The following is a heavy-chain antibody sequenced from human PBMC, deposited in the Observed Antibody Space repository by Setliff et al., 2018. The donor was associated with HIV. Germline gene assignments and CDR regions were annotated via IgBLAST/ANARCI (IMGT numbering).Heavy chain of an antibody. CDR2: IKQDGSEK. CDR1: GFAFSTYW. J-gene: IGHJ4*02. Sequence: PGGSLRLSCAASGFAFSTYWMSWVRQAPGKGLEWVANIKQDGSEKYNVDSVKGRFTISRDNAKNSLYLQMNSLRAEDTAVYYCASLFSKEVAGDDYWGQGTLVTVSS. CDR3: ASLFSKEVAGDDY. D-gene: IGHD6-19*01. V-gene: IGHV3-7*01.